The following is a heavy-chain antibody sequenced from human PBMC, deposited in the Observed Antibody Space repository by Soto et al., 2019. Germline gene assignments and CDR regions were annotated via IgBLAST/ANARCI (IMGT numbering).Heavy chain of an antibody. V-gene: IGHV4-30-4*01. CDR2: IYYSGST. CDR1: GGSISSVVYY. Sequence: SETLSLTCTVSGGSISSVVYYWSWIRPPPGKGLELIGYIYYSGSTYYNPYLKSRVTISVDTSKGQFSLQLSSVTAADTAVYYCAREGYDFGSGYYSWFDPWGQGTLV. CDR3: AREGYDFGSGYYSWFDP. D-gene: IGHD3-3*01. J-gene: IGHJ5*02.